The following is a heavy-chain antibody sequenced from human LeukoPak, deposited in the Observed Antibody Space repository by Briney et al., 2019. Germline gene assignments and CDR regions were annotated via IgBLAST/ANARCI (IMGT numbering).Heavy chain of an antibody. Sequence: SETLSLTCTVSGGSISSSSYYWGWIRQPPGKGLEWIGSIYYSGSTYYNPSLKSRVTISVDTSKNQFSLKLSSVTAADTAVYYCARGLIQGIYWGQGTLVTVSS. V-gene: IGHV4-39*07. J-gene: IGHJ4*02. CDR3: ARGLIQGIY. CDR2: IYYSGST. CDR1: GGSISSSSYY. D-gene: IGHD2-15*01.